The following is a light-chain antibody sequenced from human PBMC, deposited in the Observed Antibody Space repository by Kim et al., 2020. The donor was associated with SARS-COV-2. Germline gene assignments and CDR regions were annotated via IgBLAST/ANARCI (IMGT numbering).Light chain of an antibody. J-gene: IGLJ2*01. V-gene: IGLV3-21*04. Sequence: AHGKTARITCGGNNCGSKSVHWYQQKPGQAPVLVIYYDSDRPSGIPERFSGSNSGNTATLTISRVEAGDEADYYCQVWVSSSDHVVFGGGTQLTVL. CDR1: NCGSKS. CDR2: YDS. CDR3: QVWVSSSDHVV.